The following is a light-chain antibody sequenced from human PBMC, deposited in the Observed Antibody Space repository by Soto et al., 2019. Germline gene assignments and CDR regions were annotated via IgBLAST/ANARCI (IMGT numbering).Light chain of an antibody. CDR1: QSVTSSY. J-gene: IGKJ2*01. CDR2: AAS. Sequence: EIVLTQSPGTLSLSPGERATLSCRASQSVTSSYLAWYQQKPGQAPRLRIYAASSRATGIPDRFSGSGSGTDFTLTISRLEPEDFAVYFCQLYGSSPMYTFGQGTKLDIK. V-gene: IGKV3-20*01. CDR3: QLYGSSPMYT.